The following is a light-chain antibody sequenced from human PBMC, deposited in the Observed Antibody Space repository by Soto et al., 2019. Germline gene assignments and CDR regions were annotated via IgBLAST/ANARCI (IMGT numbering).Light chain of an antibody. CDR1: QSVGRNY. Sequence: EIVLTQFPGTLSLSPGERATLSCRASQSVGRNYVAWYQQKPGQAPRVIIYAASNRDSGIPDRFSGSGSGSDFTLTISSLEPEDFAVYYCQQYGTSPWAFGQGTKVEIK. CDR3: QQYGTSPWA. J-gene: IGKJ1*01. V-gene: IGKV3-20*01. CDR2: AAS.